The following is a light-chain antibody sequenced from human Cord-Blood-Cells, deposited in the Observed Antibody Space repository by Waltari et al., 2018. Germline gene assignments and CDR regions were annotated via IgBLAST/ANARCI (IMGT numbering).Light chain of an antibody. Sequence: SYVLTQPPSVSVAPGKTARITCGGNNIASKSVPWYQQKPGQAPVLVVYDDSARPSGIPERFSGSNSGNTATLTISRVEAGDEADYYCQVWDSSSDHVVFGGGTKLTVL. CDR2: DDS. CDR1: NIASKS. CDR3: QVWDSSSDHVV. V-gene: IGLV3-21*03. J-gene: IGLJ2*01.